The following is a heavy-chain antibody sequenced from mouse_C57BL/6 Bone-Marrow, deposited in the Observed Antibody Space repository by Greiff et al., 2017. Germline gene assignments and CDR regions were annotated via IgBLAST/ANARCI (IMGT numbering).Heavy chain of an antibody. J-gene: IGHJ3*01. CDR2: IWTGGGT. CDR3: ARTYGYCWFAY. Sequence: QVQLKESGPGLVAPSQSLSITCTVSGFSLTSYAISWVRQPPGKGLEWIGVIWTGGGTNYNPALKSRLSIIKDNYKSQVFLKMISLQTDDTARYYCARTYGYCWFAYWGQGTLVTVSA. V-gene: IGHV2-9-1*01. D-gene: IGHD2-2*01. CDR1: GFSLTSYA.